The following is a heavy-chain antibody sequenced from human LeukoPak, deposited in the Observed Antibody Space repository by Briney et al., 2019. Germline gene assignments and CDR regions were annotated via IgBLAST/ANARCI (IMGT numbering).Heavy chain of an antibody. D-gene: IGHD5-24*01. Sequence: SETLSLTCTVSGGSISSSSYYWGWIRQPPGKGLEGIGRSYYSGSPYYNPSPKRRLTISVDTSKHQFSLELSSVTAADTAVYYCARSRDGYNIDQWGQGTLVTVSS. CDR1: GGSISSSSYY. J-gene: IGHJ4*02. V-gene: IGHV4-39*01. CDR2: SYYSGSP. CDR3: ARSRDGYNIDQ.